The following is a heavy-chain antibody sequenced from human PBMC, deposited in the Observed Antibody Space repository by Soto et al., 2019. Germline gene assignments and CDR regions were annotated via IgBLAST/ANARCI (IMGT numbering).Heavy chain of an antibody. CDR1: GGSISSYY. Sequence: SETLSLTCTVSGGSISSYYWSWIRQPPGKGLEWIGYIYYSGSTNYNPSLKSRVTISVDTSKNQFSLKLSSVTAADTAVYYCERDLGDLTFEYWGQGPLVTVS. V-gene: IGHV4-59*01. CDR2: IYYSGST. J-gene: IGHJ4*02. CDR3: ERDLGDLTFEY. D-gene: IGHD2-21*02.